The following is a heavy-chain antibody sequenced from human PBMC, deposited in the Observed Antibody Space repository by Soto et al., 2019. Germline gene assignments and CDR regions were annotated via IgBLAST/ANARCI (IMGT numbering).Heavy chain of an antibody. J-gene: IGHJ4*02. CDR2: LYHSGST. CDR3: ARVDTMVRGVIFHDY. V-gene: IGHV4-39*01. CDR1: GGSISSTSYY. D-gene: IGHD3-10*01. Sequence: SETLSLTCTVSGGSISSTSYYWVWIRQPPGKGLEWIGSLYHSGSTYYNPSLKSRVTISVDTSENQFSLRLSSVTAADTAVYYCARVDTMVRGVIFHDYWGQGTLVTVSS.